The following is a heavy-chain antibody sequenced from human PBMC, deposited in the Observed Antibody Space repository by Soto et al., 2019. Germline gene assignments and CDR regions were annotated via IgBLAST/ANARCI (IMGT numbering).Heavy chain of an antibody. Sequence: SETLSLTCTVSGGSISSYYWSWIRQPPGKGLEWIGYIYYSGSTNYNPSLKSRVTISVDTSKNQFSLKLSSVTAADTAVYYCARTLGYYGSGSSPYFDYWGQGTLVTVSS. V-gene: IGHV4-59*01. J-gene: IGHJ4*02. CDR2: IYYSGST. CDR3: ARTLGYYGSGSSPYFDY. CDR1: GGSISSYY. D-gene: IGHD3-10*01.